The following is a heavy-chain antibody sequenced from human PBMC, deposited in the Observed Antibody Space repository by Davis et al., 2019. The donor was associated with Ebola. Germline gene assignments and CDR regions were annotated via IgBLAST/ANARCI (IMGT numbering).Heavy chain of an antibody. CDR1: GFTFSRNS. Sequence: GESLKISCVASGFTFSRNSMNWVRQAPGKGLEWVGRIKRKADGGTTDHAAPVKGRFTISREDSKNTLYLQMNSLKTEDTAVYYCTTVGGYIYGQRDYWGQGALVTVSS. J-gene: IGHJ4*02. CDR3: TTVGGYIYGQRDY. D-gene: IGHD5-18*01. V-gene: IGHV3-15*07. CDR2: IKRKADGGTT.